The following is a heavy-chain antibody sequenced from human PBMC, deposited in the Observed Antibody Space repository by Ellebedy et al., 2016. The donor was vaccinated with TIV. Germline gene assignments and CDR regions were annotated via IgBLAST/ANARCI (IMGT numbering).Heavy chain of an antibody. J-gene: IGHJ2*01. CDR3: ARQSDDSSGYSINWYFDL. CDR1: GDSIRRYS. Sequence: SETLSLXCTVSGDSIRRYSWSWIRQPPGKGLEWIGYISDSEGTKYNTSLKSRVTISVDTSKNQFSLKLSSVTAADTAVYYCARQSDDSSGYSINWYFDLWGRGTLVTVSS. D-gene: IGHD3-22*01. CDR2: ISDSEGT. V-gene: IGHV4-59*08.